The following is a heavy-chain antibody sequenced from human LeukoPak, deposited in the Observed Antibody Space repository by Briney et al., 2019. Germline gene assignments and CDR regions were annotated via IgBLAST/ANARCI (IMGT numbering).Heavy chain of an antibody. CDR3: AKDLSRLYYPYGMDV. D-gene: IGHD3-16*01. J-gene: IGHJ6*02. CDR1: GFTFSSYA. Sequence: PGGSLRLSCAASGFTFSSYAMSWVRQAPGKGLEWVSAISGSGGSTYYEDSVKGRCTISRDNSNNTLYLQINSLRAEDTAVYYCAKDLSRLYYPYGMDVWGQGTTVTVSS. CDR2: ISGSGGST. V-gene: IGHV3-23*01.